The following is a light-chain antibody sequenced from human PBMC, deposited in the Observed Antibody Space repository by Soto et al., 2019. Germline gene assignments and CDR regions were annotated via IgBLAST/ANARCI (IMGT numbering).Light chain of an antibody. CDR1: SSNIGSNN. J-gene: IGLJ3*02. Sequence: QSVLTQSPSASGTPGQRVSSSCSGSSSNIGSNNVYWYQHFPGSAPRFRIYPNSPRPSGVPDRFSASKSGTSASLVISGLRPEDEATYYCATWDDSPSGRSWVFGGGTKLTVL. CDR3: ATWDDSPSGRSWV. CDR2: PNS. V-gene: IGLV1-47*01.